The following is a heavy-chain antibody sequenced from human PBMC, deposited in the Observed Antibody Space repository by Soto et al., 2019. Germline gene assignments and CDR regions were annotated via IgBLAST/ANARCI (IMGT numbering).Heavy chain of an antibody. CDR1: GGTFSSYA. Sequence: SVKVSCKASGGTFSSYAISWVRQAPGQGLEWMGGIIPIFGTANYAQKFQGRVTITADESTSTAYMELSSLRSEDTAVYYCARDRVVGAPIFDYWGQGTLVTVSS. D-gene: IGHD1-26*01. V-gene: IGHV1-69*13. J-gene: IGHJ4*02. CDR3: ARDRVVGAPIFDY. CDR2: IIPIFGTA.